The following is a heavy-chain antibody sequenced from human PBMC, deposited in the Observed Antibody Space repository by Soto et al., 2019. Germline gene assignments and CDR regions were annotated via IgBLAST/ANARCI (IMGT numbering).Heavy chain of an antibody. CDR2: IKRKADGETT. CDR1: DFPFFNGW. J-gene: IGHJ4*02. CDR3: TTDVTGMSGGDY. D-gene: IGHD3-10*01. V-gene: IGHV3-15*01. Sequence: EVQLVESGGGLVQPGGSLTISCTTSDFPFFNGWMSWVRRPPGRGLEWIGLIKRKADGETTDYAGPVKGRFTISRDDSKDTMYLQMNSLKNEDTGVYDCTTDVTGMSGGDYWGQGTPVTVSS.